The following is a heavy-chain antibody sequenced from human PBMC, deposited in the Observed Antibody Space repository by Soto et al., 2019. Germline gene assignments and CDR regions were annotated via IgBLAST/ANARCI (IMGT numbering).Heavy chain of an antibody. J-gene: IGHJ6*02. CDR1: GGSISSAYEY. D-gene: IGHD5-18*01. CDR2: IYHSGST. Sequence: SETLSLTCTVSGGSISSAYEYWSWIRQPPGKGLEWIGSIYHSGSTYYNPSLKSRVTISVDTSKNQFSLKLSSVTAADTAVYYCAIVRGYSYGYLDHYGMDVWGQGTTVTVSS. CDR3: AIVRGYSYGYLDHYGMDV. V-gene: IGHV4-39*07.